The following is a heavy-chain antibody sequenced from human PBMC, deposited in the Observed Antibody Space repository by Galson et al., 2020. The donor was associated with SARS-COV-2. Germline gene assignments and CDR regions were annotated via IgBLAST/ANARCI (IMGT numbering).Heavy chain of an antibody. Sequence: SETLSLTCVVSGGSIISRSDWYSWVRQPPGQGLEWLGEIHHSGSTNYNPSLKSRVTISIDTSKNQFSLEVTSVTAADTAVYFCARGRDYIWGTWGQGTLVTVSS. J-gene: IGHJ4*02. V-gene: IGHV4-4*02. CDR2: IHHSGST. D-gene: IGHD3-16*01. CDR1: GGSIISRSDW. CDR3: ARGRDYIWGT.